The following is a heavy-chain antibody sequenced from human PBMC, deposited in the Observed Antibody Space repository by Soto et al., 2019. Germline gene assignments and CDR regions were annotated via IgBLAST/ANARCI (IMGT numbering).Heavy chain of an antibody. V-gene: IGHV1-3*01. J-gene: IGHJ5*02. CDR2: INAGNGNT. CDR1: GYTFTKYA. CDR3: ARGEGYCSGGTCYRWFDP. Sequence: VASVKVSCKASGYTFTKYALHWVRQAPGQELEWMGWINAGNGNTEYSQKFQGRVTFTRDTFASTSYMQLSSLRSEDTAVYYCARGEGYCSGGTCYRWFDPWGQGTLVTVSS. D-gene: IGHD2-15*01.